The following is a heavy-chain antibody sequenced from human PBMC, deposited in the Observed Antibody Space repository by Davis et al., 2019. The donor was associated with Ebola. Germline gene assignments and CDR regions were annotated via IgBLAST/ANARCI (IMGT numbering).Heavy chain of an antibody. V-gene: IGHV3-21*04. Sequence: GESLKISCAASGFTFSSYSMNWVRQAPGKGLEWVSSISSSSSYIYYADSVKGRFTISRDNAKNSLYLQMNSLRAEDTAVYYCARDYKVRRGADVWGQGTTVTVSS. J-gene: IGHJ6*02. CDR1: GFTFSSYS. CDR2: ISSSSSYI. D-gene: IGHD3-10*01. CDR3: ARDYKVRRGADV.